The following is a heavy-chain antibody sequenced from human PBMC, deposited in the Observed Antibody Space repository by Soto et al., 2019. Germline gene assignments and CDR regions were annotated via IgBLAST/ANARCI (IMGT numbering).Heavy chain of an antibody. CDR1: GFSLSFYG. CDR2: TSSDGSNK. CDR3: AKGPLGSGSYYTRLDL. J-gene: IGHJ5*02. Sequence: QVQLVESGGGVVQAGRSLRLSCAASGFSLSFYGMHWVRQAPGKGLEWVAVTSSDGSNKYYADSVKGRLTISRDNSKDTLYPQLNSLRPEDTAVYYCAKGPLGSGSYYTRLDLWGQGTLVTVSS. D-gene: IGHD3-10*01. V-gene: IGHV3-30*18.